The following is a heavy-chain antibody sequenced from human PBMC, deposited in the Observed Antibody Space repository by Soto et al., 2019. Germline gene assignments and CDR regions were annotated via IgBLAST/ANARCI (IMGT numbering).Heavy chain of an antibody. Sequence: ASVKVSCKASGGTFSSYAISWVRQAPGQGLEWMGGIIPIFGTANYAQKFQGRVTITADESTSTAYMEVSSVRSEDTAVYYCAREDCSGGSCYGAFDIWGQGTMVTV. CDR1: GGTFSSYA. J-gene: IGHJ3*02. V-gene: IGHV1-69*13. CDR2: IIPIFGTA. D-gene: IGHD2-15*01. CDR3: AREDCSGGSCYGAFDI.